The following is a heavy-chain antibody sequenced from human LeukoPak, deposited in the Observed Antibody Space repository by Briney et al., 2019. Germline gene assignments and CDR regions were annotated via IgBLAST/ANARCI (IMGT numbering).Heavy chain of an antibody. CDR2: ISSSSSYI. CDR3: ARDNHVVVVAASAPLYYYGMDV. V-gene: IGHV3-21*01. J-gene: IGHJ6*02. CDR1: GFTFSSYS. Sequence: GGSLRLSCAASGFTFSSYSMNWVRQAPGRGLEWVSSISSSSSYIYYADSLKGRFTISRDNAKNSLYLQMNSLRAEDTAVYYCARDNHVVVVAASAPLYYYGMDVWGQGTTVTVSS. D-gene: IGHD2-15*01.